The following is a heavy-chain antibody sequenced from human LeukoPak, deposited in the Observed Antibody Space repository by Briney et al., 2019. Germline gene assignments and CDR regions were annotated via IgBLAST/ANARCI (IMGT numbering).Heavy chain of an antibody. CDR1: GXTFNTYE. CDR2: IGSSGTTI. J-gene: IGHJ4*02. D-gene: IGHD3-9*01. V-gene: IGHV3-48*03. CDR3: ARPKTLTGYVWGYFDY. Sequence: GGSLSLSCAASGXTFNTYEVTWVRQAPGKGLEWVSYIGSSGTTIYYAASVKGRITISSDTDNNLLFVQMNSLRAEDTAIYYCARPKTLTGYVWGYFDYWGQGTLVTVSS.